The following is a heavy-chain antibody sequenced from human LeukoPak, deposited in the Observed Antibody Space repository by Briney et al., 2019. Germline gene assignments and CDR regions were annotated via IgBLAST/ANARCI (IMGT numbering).Heavy chain of an antibody. Sequence: GASVKVSCKASGGTFSSYAISWVRQAPGQGLEWMGRIIPILGIANYAQKFQGRVTITADKSTSTAYMELSSLRSEDTAVCYCARGDSSGYPYYFDYWGQGTLVTVSS. J-gene: IGHJ4*02. CDR1: GGTFSSYA. CDR3: ARGDSSGYPYYFDY. D-gene: IGHD3-22*01. CDR2: IIPILGIA. V-gene: IGHV1-69*04.